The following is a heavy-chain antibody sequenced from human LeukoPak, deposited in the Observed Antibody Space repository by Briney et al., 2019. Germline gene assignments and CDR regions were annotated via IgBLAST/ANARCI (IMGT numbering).Heavy chain of an antibody. CDR3: ARTHSSSWYFDY. J-gene: IGHJ4*02. V-gene: IGHV3-21*01. CDR1: GFTFSSYS. D-gene: IGHD6-13*01. CDR2: ISSSSSYI. Sequence: GGSLRLSCAASGFTFSSYSMNWVRRAPGKGLEWVSSISSSSSYIYYADSVKGRFTISRDNAKNSLYLQMNSLRAEDTAVYYCARTHSSSWYFDYWGQGTLVTVSS.